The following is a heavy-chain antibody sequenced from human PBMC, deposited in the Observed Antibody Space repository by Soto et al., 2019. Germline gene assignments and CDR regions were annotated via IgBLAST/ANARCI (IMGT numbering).Heavy chain of an antibody. Sequence: SETLSLTCIVSGGSSSGYYWSWIRQPAGKELEWIGRIYSDGTPNYNPSLKGRGTMSVDKSKKQISLKLTYVTAADTAMYYCARDRGYRSGSFGSWGQGVLVTVS. CDR2: IYSDGTP. D-gene: IGHD5-18*01. V-gene: IGHV4-4*07. J-gene: IGHJ5*02. CDR1: GGSSSGYY. CDR3: ARDRGYRSGSFGS.